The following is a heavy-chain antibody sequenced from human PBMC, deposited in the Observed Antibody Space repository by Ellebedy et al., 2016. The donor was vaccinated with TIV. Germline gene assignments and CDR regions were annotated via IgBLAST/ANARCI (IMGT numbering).Heavy chain of an antibody. J-gene: IGHJ4*02. D-gene: IGHD3-10*01. V-gene: IGHV3-7*03. CDR2: IKQDGSEK. CDR1: GFTFSSNW. Sequence: PGGSLRLSCAASGFTFSSNWMSWVRQTPGKGLEWVAYIKQDGSEKYYVDSVKGRFTISRDNAKNSLYLQMNSLRAEDTAVYYCVRGRSFNWGQGTLVTVSS. CDR3: VRGRSFN.